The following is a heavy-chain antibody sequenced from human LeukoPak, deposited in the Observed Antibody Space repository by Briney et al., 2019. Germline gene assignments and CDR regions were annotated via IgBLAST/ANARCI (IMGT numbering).Heavy chain of an antibody. J-gene: IGHJ4*02. Sequence: GGSLRLSCAASGFTLSSFPMTWVRQAPWKGLEWVSGFSGSGDSTYYADSVKGRFIISRDNSKNTLYLQMNSLRAEDTAIYYCAKDADSSGWYSGGFDSWGQGTLVTVSS. CDR1: GFTLSSFP. D-gene: IGHD6-19*01. CDR3: AKDADSSGWYSGGFDS. V-gene: IGHV3-23*01. CDR2: FSGSGDST.